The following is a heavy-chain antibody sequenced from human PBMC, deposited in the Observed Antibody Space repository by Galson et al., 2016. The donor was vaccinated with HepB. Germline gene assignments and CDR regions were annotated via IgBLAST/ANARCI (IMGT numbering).Heavy chain of an antibody. Sequence: SLRLSCAAYGLPVSNDYMRWVRQAPGKGLKWVSVIYSGGGTVYADSVKGRFIISRDNSKNTLYLQMNSLRAEDTAVYYCARLVYNSGPGRYYWGQGTLVTVSS. V-gene: IGHV3-53*01. CDR1: GLPVSNDY. D-gene: IGHD3-10*01. J-gene: IGHJ4*02. CDR2: IYSGGGT. CDR3: ARLVYNSGPGRYY.